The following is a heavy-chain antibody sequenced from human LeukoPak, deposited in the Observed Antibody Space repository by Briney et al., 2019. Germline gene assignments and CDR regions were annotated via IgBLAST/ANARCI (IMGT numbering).Heavy chain of an antibody. Sequence: PGGSLRLSCAASGFTFSSYSMNWVRQAPGKGLEWVSSISSSSSYIYYADSVKGRFTISRDNAKNSLYLQMNSLRAEDTAVYYCARTDTYSKYYFDYWGQGTPVTVSS. CDR3: ARTDTYSKYYFDY. CDR2: ISSSSSYI. V-gene: IGHV3-21*01. J-gene: IGHJ4*02. D-gene: IGHD5-18*01. CDR1: GFTFSSYS.